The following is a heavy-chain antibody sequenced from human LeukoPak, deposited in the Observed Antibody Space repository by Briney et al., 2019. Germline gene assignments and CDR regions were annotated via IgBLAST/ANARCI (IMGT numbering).Heavy chain of an antibody. CDR1: GGSISSGSYY. J-gene: IGHJ6*03. V-gene: IGHV4-61*02. CDR3: QRAAYEILTGYLGYMDV. CDR2: IYTSGST. D-gene: IGHD3-9*01. Sequence: PSETLSLSCTVSGGSISSGSYYWSWIRQPAGKGLEWIGRIYTSGSTNYNPSLKSRVTISVDTSKNQFSLKLSSVTAADTAVFFSQRAAYEILTGYLGYMDVWGKGTTVTVSS.